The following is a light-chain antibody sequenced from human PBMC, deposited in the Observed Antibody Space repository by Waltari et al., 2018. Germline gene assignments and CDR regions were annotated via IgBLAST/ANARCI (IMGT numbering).Light chain of an antibody. CDR2: WAS. J-gene: IGKJ3*01. CDR1: QSVLYSSDNKNY. V-gene: IGKV4-1*01. Sequence: DIVMTQSPDSLAVSLGERATINCKSSQSVLYSSDNKNYLAWYQQKPGQPPKLLFYWASTRESGVPDRFSGSGSGTDFTLTISSLQAEDVAVYYCQQHYTTPFIFGPGTTVDIK. CDR3: QQHYTTPFI.